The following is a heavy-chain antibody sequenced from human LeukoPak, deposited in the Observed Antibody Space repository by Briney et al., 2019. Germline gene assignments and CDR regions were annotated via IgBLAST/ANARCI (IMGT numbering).Heavy chain of an antibody. CDR1: GFTFNNHW. CDR2: INFDGSTT. Sequence: GGSLRLSCAASGFTFNNHWMHWVRQAPGKGLVWVSHINFDGSTTTYADSVKGRFTISRDDANNTLFLYMNSLRAEDTAVYYCVRDRLSNDYAHNCFDSWGQGTLVTVSS. J-gene: IGHJ5*01. V-gene: IGHV3-74*01. D-gene: IGHD4-17*01. CDR3: VRDRLSNDYAHNCFDS.